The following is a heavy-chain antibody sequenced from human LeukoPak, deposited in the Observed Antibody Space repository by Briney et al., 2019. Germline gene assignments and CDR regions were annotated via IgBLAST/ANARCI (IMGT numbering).Heavy chain of an antibody. CDR1: GFTVSSNY. D-gene: IGHD3-22*01. Sequence: GGSLRLSCAASGFTVSSNYMSWVRQTPGKGLEWVSVIYSGGSTYYADSVKGRFTISRDNSKNTLYLQMNSLRAEDTAVYYCASARYYYDSSGLFDYWGQGTLVTVSS. V-gene: IGHV3-53*01. CDR3: ASARYYYDSSGLFDY. J-gene: IGHJ4*02. CDR2: IYSGGST.